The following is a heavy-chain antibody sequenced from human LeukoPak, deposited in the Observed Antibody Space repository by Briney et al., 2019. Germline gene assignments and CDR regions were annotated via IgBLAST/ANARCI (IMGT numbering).Heavy chain of an antibody. Sequence: GGSLRLSCAASGFTFDDYGMSWVRQAPGKGLEWVSGINWNGGSTGYADSVKGRFTISRDNAKNSLYLQMNSLRAEDTALYYCARDRLTIAVAGTFDYWGQGTLVTVSS. J-gene: IGHJ4*02. CDR2: INWNGGST. V-gene: IGHV3-20*04. CDR3: ARDRLTIAVAGTFDY. D-gene: IGHD6-19*01. CDR1: GFTFDDYG.